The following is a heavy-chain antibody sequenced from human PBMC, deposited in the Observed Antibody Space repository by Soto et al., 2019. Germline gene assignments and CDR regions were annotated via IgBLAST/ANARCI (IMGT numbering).Heavy chain of an antibody. V-gene: IGHV4-39*01. D-gene: IGHD3-22*01. CDR1: GGSILDSTYY. CDR3: ARQASGYYSGWFDP. CDR2: IFYSGGT. J-gene: IGHJ5*02. Sequence: QLLLQESGPGLVKPSETLSLTCTVSGGSILDSTYYWAWIRQSPGKGLEWIGTIFYSGGTFYTPSRKSRVTMSVDTSNNQFSRKLSSVTAADTAVYYCARQASGYYSGWFDPWGQGTLVTVSS.